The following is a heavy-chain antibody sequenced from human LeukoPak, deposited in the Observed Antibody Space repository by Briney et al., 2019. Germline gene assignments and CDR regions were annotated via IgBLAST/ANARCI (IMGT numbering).Heavy chain of an antibody. J-gene: IGHJ4*02. D-gene: IGHD5-18*01. CDR3: AGSDPAMFTGSFDY. CDR1: GGSFSGYY. V-gene: IGHV4-34*01. Sequence: PSETLSLTCAVYGGSFSGYYWSWIRQPPGKGLEWIGEINHSGSTNYNPSLKSRVTISVDTSKNQFSLKLSSVTAADTAVYYCAGSDPAMFTGSFDYWGQGTLVTVSS. CDR2: INHSGST.